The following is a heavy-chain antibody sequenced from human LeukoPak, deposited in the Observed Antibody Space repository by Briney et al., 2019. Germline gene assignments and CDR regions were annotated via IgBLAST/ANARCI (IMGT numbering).Heavy chain of an antibody. CDR2: IYTNGTT. J-gene: IGHJ4*02. D-gene: IGHD5-18*01. CDR3: ARSPYKYGYVGGYFDY. V-gene: IGHV4-4*07. CDR1: GGSIRSFF. Sequence: SETLSLTCTVSGGSIRSFFWSWLRQPAGKGLEWIGRIYTNGTTNYNPSLKSRVTISVDTSKNQFSLRLSSVTAADTAVYYCARSPYKYGYVGGYFDYWGQGTLVTVSS.